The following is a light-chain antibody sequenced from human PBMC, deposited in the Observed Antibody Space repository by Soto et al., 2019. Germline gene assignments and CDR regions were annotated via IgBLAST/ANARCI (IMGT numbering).Light chain of an antibody. CDR3: QQYDSLPPYT. CDR2: DAS. CDR1: QAIKDF. J-gene: IGKJ2*01. V-gene: IGKV1-33*01. Sequence: DIQMTQSPSSLSASVGDRVTITCQASQAIKDFLNWYQQKPGKAPKLLIYDASSWEPGVPSRFSGRGSGTDFTFTIARLQPEDIATYYCQQYDSLPPYTFGQGTKVEIK.